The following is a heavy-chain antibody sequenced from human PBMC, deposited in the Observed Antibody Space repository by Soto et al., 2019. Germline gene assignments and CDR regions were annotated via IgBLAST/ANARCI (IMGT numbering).Heavy chain of an antibody. CDR1: GFTCSSYA. CDR3: AKFSGSSNYLGNWFDP. Sequence: GGSLRLSCAASGFTCSSYAMSWVRQAPVKGLEWVSSISAGGYSTYYADSVMGRFAISRDNSKNTLYVQMNSLRADDTAVYYCAKFSGSSNYLGNWFDPWGQGTLVTVSS. D-gene: IGHD1-26*01. V-gene: IGHV3-23*01. J-gene: IGHJ5*02. CDR2: ISAGGYST.